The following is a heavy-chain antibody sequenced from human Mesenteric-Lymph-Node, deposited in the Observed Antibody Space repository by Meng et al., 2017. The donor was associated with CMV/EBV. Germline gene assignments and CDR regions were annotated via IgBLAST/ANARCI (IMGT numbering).Heavy chain of an antibody. J-gene: IGHJ6*02. CDR2: INSDGSVT. Sequence: GESLKISCAASGFSFSNYWMDWVRQVPGKGLVWVSRINSDGSVTTYADSVKGRFTISRDSSKNTLYLQMNSLRAEDTAVYYCARDPDHLYYAMDVWGQGTTVTVSS. CDR1: GFSFSNYW. V-gene: IGHV3-74*03. CDR3: ARDPDHLYYAMDV.